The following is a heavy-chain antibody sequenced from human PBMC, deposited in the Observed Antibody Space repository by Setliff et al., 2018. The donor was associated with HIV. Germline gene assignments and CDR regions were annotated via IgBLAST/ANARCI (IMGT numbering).Heavy chain of an antibody. CDR1: GGTFSSYA. D-gene: IGHD2-15*01. V-gene: IGHV1-69*10. CDR2: IIPILGIA. J-gene: IGHJ6*03. Sequence: EASVKVSCKASGGTFSSYAISWVRQAPGQGLEWMGGIIPILGIANYAQKFQGRVTITRDTSASTAYMELSSLRSEDTAVYYCARVRAVSNCRGGSCYSGYYYYYYMDVWGKGTTVTVSS. CDR3: ARVRAVSNCRGGSCYSGYYYYYYMDV.